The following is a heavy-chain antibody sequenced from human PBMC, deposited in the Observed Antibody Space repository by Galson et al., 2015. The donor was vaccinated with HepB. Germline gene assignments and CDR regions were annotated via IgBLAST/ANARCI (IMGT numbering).Heavy chain of an antibody. D-gene: IGHD2-2*01. CDR3: ARGSHCSSNNCYPYWYFDL. CDR2: ITRASNSI. J-gene: IGHJ2*01. V-gene: IGHV3-21*01. CDR1: GFSFSDYN. Sequence: SLRLSCAASGFSFSDYNMNWVRQAPGKGLEWVSSITRASNSIYYADSVKGRFLISRDNAKNSLYLQVNSLRVEDTAVYYRARGSHCSSNNCYPYWYFDLWGRGTLVTVSS.